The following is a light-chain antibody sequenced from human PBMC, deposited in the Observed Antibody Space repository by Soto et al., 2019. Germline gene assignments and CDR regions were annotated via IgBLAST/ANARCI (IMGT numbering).Light chain of an antibody. Sequence: QSVLTQPPSVSGAPGQRVTISCTGSSSNIGAGYDVHWYQQLPGTAPKLLIYGNSNRPSGVPDRFSGSKSGTSASLAITGLQAGDGAEDYCLSSHSSLRGWVFGGGTQLTVL. CDR1: SSNIGAGYD. CDR3: LSSHSSLRGWV. CDR2: GNS. J-gene: IGLJ3*02. V-gene: IGLV1-40*01.